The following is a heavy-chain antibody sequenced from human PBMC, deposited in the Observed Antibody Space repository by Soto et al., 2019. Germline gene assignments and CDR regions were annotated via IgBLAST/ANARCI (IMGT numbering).Heavy chain of an antibody. Sequence: SATLSLTCTVSGGSISGYYWSWIRQPPGKGLEWVGYIYSSGSTNYNPSLKSRVTISVDKSKNQFSLKLSSVTAADTAVYYCARYSVTGLGNYYMDAWGKGTTVTVSS. J-gene: IGHJ6*03. CDR1: GGSISGYY. CDR2: IYSSGST. CDR3: ARYSVTGLGNYYMDA. V-gene: IGHV4-59*08. D-gene: IGHD4-4*01.